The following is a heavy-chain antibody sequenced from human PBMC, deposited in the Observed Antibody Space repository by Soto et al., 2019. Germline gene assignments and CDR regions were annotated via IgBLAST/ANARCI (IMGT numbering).Heavy chain of an antibody. D-gene: IGHD6-6*01. V-gene: IGHV4-30-2*01. Sequence: SETLSLTCAVSGDSISRGGYSWTWIRQPPGKALEWIGNIYDSGSTSYNPSLKSRVTISVNTSKNQFSLRLTSVTAADTAVYFCARGSSSYYDYGMDVWGQGTTVTVSS. CDR1: GDSISRGGYS. J-gene: IGHJ6*02. CDR3: ARGSSSYYDYGMDV. CDR2: IYDSGST.